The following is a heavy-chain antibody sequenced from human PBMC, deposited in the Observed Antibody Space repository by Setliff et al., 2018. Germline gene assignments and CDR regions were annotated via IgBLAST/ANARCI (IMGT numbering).Heavy chain of an antibody. CDR1: GFTFSSYW. CDR3: ARGVQDNFWSGYYYYYGMDV. Sequence: VGSLRLSCAASGFTFSSYWMSWVRQAPGKGLEWVANVKQDGSEKYYVDSVKGRFTISRDNAKNSLYLQMNSLRAEDTAVYFCARGVQDNFWSGYYYYYGMDVWSQGTTVTVSS. CDR2: VKQDGSEK. J-gene: IGHJ6*02. V-gene: IGHV3-7*01. D-gene: IGHD3-3*01.